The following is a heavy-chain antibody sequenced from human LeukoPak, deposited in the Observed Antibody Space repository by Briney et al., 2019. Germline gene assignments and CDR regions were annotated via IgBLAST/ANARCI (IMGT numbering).Heavy chain of an antibody. CDR3: ARTLIEYSVSSCYFDY. CDR1: GFTFSSYV. CDR2: ISYDGSNK. J-gene: IGHJ4*02. D-gene: IGHD6-6*01. Sequence: GGSLRLSCAASGFTFSSYVMHWVRQAPGKGLEWVAVISYDGSNKKYADSVKGRFTISRDNSKNTLYLQMNSLRAEDTAVYYCARTLIEYSVSSCYFDYWGQGTLVTVSS. V-gene: IGHV3-30*04.